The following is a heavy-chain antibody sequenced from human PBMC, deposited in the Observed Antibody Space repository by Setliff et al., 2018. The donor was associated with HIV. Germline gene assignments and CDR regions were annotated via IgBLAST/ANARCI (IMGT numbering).Heavy chain of an antibody. CDR2: IDYSGST. CDR1: GYSIRNGYY. Sequence: SETLSLTSDVSGYSIRNGYYWGWIRQPPGKGLEWIGSIDYSGSTNYSPSLKSRVTISVDTSKNRFSLNVTSVTAADMAVFYCVRENPSVAAAGSSIFDSWGQGTLVTVSS. D-gene: IGHD6-13*01. V-gene: IGHV4-38-2*02. J-gene: IGHJ4*02. CDR3: VRENPSVAAAGSSIFDS.